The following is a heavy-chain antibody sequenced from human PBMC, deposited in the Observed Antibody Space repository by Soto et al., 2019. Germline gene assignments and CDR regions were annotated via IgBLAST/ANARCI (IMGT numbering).Heavy chain of an antibody. V-gene: IGHV4-31*02. CDR2: IYYSGST. D-gene: IGHD6-6*01. Sequence: SETLSLTCTVSGGSISSGGYYWSWIRQHPGKGLEWIGYIYYSGSTYYNPSLKSRVTISVDTSKNQFSLKLSSVTAADTAVYYYARTIAARLHFDYWGQGTLVTVSS. J-gene: IGHJ4*02. CDR1: GGSISSGGYY. CDR3: ARTIAARLHFDY.